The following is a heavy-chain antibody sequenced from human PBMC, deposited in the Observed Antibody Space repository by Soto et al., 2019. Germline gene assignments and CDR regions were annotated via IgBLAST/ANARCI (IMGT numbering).Heavy chain of an antibody. Sequence: QPGGSLRLSCAASGFTFSSYAMHWVRQAPGKGLEWVAVISYDGSNKYYADSVKGRFTISRDNSKNTLYLQMNSLRAEDTAVYYCARDKGMTTVTNWYFDLWGRGTLVTVAS. D-gene: IGHD4-17*01. CDR1: GFTFSSYA. V-gene: IGHV3-30-3*01. J-gene: IGHJ2*01. CDR3: ARDKGMTTVTNWYFDL. CDR2: ISYDGSNK.